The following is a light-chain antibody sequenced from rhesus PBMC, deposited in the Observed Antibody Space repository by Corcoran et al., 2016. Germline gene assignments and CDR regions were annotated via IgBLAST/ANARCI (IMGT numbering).Light chain of an antibody. Sequence: DIQMTQSPSSLSASVGDTVTITCRASQGVSKWVAWYQQKPGKAPNLLIYKASRLRTGVPSRFSGMGSGTDFTLTISSLQFDDFATYYCQQHSSRPWTFGQGTKVEIK. CDR3: QQHSSRPWT. CDR1: QGVSKW. CDR2: KAS. V-gene: IGKV1-22*01. J-gene: IGKJ1*01.